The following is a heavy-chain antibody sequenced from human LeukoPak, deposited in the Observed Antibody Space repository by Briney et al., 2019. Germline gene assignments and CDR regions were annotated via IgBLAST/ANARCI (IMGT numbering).Heavy chain of an antibody. J-gene: IGHJ4*02. CDR1: GGSISSGDYY. CDR2: IYYSGST. Sequence: SETLSLTCTVSGGSISSGDYYWSWIRQPPGKGLEWIGYIYYSGSTYYNPSLKSRVTISVDTSKNQFSLKLSSVTAAGTAVYYCARTCGGDCSNFDYWGQGTLVTVSS. V-gene: IGHV4-30-4*01. CDR3: ARTCGGDCSNFDY. D-gene: IGHD2-21*02.